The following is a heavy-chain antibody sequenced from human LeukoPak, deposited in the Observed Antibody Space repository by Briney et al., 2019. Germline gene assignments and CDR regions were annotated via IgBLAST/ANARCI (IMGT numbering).Heavy chain of an antibody. V-gene: IGHV3-49*04. CDR3: ARDQVYYDFWSAY. Sequence: PGRSLRLSCTGSGFTLGDYSMNWVRQAPGKGLEWVAFIRSKAHGGTTEYAASVKGRFTFSRDDSRSVAYLQMNNLRTEDTAVYYCARDQVYYDFWSAYWGQGTLVTVSS. CDR1: GFTLGDYS. J-gene: IGHJ4*02. D-gene: IGHD3-3*01. CDR2: IRSKAHGGTT.